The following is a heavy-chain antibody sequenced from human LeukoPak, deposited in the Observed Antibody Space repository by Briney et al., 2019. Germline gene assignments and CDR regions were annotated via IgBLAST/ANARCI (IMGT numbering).Heavy chain of an antibody. V-gene: IGHV1-2*02. CDR2: INPNTGGS. CDR1: GYTFSGSF. J-gene: IGHJ6*03. Sequence: ASVKVSCKASGYTFSGSFINWVRQAPGQGLEWMGWINPNTGGSSYAQKFQDRVSMTRDTSINTAYMELSRLRSDDTAVYYCARDSPDILTGYPISYYMDVWGKGTTVTISS. D-gene: IGHD3-9*01. CDR3: ARDSPDILTGYPISYYMDV.